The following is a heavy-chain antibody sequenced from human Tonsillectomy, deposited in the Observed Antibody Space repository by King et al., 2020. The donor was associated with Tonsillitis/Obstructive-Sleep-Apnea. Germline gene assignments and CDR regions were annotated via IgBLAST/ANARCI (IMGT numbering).Heavy chain of an antibody. Sequence: VQLQQWGAGLLKPSETLSLTCAVYGGSFSGYYWSWIRQPPGKGLEWIGEFNHSGSTNYNPSLKSRVTISVDTSKNQFSLKLSSVTAADTAVYYCARWYRMVRGVIPNGYYMDVWGKGTTVTVSS. CDR3: ARWYRMVRGVIPNGYYMDV. D-gene: IGHD3-10*01. J-gene: IGHJ6*03. CDR2: FNHSGST. V-gene: IGHV4-34*01. CDR1: GGSFSGYY.